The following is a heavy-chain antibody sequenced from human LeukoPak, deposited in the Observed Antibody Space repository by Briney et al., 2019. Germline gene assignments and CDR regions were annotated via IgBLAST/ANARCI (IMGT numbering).Heavy chain of an antibody. V-gene: IGHV4-59*08. Sequence: SETLSLTCTVSGGSITGHYWSWILQPPEKGLEWIGYIHSSGSTNYNPSLKSRVALSVDSSKNQFSLEFSSVTAADTAVYFCARLSRIVPVANTYYHSMDVWGQGTTVTLSS. CDR1: GGSITGHY. J-gene: IGHJ6*02. CDR2: IHSSGST. D-gene: IGHD2-2*01. CDR3: ARLSRIVPVANTYYHSMDV.